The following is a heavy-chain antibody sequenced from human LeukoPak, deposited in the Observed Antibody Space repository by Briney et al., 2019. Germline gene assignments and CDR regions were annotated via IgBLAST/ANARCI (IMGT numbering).Heavy chain of an antibody. CDR2: ISGSGGST. CDR3: AKEGKGWNYRGSGSHFDY. V-gene: IGHV3-23*01. D-gene: IGHD1-7*01. Sequence: GGSLRLSCAASGFTFSSYAMSWVRQAPGKGLEWVSAISGSGGSTYYADSVKGRITISRDNSKNTLYLQMNSLRAEDTAVYYCAKEGKGWNYRGSGSHFDYWGQGTLVTVSS. J-gene: IGHJ4*02. CDR1: GFTFSSYA.